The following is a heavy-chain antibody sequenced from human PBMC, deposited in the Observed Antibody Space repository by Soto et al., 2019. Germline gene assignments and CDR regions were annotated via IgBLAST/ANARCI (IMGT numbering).Heavy chain of an antibody. J-gene: IGHJ6*03. Sequence: PSQTLSLTCAISGDSVSSNSAAWNWIRQSPSRGLEWLGRTYYRSKWYNDYAVSVKSRITINPDTSKNQFSLQLNSVTPEDTAVYYCARGRYCSGGSCLTYYYYYMDVWGKGTTVTV. CDR2: TYYRSKWYN. V-gene: IGHV6-1*01. D-gene: IGHD2-15*01. CDR1: GDSVSSNSAA. CDR3: ARGRYCSGGSCLTYYYYYMDV.